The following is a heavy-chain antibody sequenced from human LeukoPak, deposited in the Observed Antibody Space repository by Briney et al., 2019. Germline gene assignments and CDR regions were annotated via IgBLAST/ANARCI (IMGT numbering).Heavy chain of an antibody. J-gene: IGHJ4*02. CDR1: GFAFSNYG. Sequence: GGSLRLSCAASGFAFSNYGMNWVRQAPGKGLEWVSGITGSGSTTYYADSVKGRFTISRDNSKNTLYLQMNSLRAEDTAVYYCAKVVLVGAIFGPGYWGQGTLVTVSS. D-gene: IGHD1-26*01. CDR2: ITGSGSTT. CDR3: AKVVLVGAIFGPGY. V-gene: IGHV3-23*01.